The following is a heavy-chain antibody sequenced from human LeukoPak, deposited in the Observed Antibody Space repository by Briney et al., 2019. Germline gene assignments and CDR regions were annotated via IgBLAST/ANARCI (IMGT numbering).Heavy chain of an antibody. CDR3: ARHLSGSYEFDY. CDR1: GGSISSYY. J-gene: IGHJ4*02. Sequence: SETLSHTCTVSGGSISSYYWSWIRQPPGKGLEWIGYMYYSGSTNYNPSLKSRVTISVDTSKNQFSLKLSSVTAADTAVYYCARHLSGSYEFDYWGQGTLVTVSS. V-gene: IGHV4-59*08. D-gene: IGHD1-26*01. CDR2: MYYSGST.